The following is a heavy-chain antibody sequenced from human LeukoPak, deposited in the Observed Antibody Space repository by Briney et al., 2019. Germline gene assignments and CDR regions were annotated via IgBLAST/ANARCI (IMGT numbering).Heavy chain of an antibody. CDR3: AMIKEG. Sequence: GGSLRLSCAASGFTFDDYGMNWVRQAPGKGLVWVSRINSDGRTTTYADSVKGRFTISRDNAKNTLYLQMNSLRAEDTAVYYCAMIKEGWGQGTLVTVSS. J-gene: IGHJ4*02. CDR1: GFTFDDYG. CDR2: INSDGRTT. D-gene: IGHD3-22*01. V-gene: IGHV3-74*01.